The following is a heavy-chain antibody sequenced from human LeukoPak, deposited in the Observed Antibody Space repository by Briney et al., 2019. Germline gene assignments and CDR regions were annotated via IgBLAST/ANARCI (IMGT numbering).Heavy chain of an antibody. CDR1: GYTFTGYY. Sequence: ASVKVSCKASGYTFTGYYMHWVRQAPGQGLEWMGWINPNSGGTNYAQKFQGRVTMTRDTSISTAYMELSRLRSEDTAVYFCVRVGAHYYMDIWGKGTTVTVSS. J-gene: IGHJ6*03. CDR2: INPNSGGT. V-gene: IGHV1-2*02. CDR3: VRVGAHYYMDI.